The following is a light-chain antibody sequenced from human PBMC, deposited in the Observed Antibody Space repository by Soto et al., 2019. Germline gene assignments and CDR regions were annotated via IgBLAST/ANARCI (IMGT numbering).Light chain of an antibody. CDR2: SNN. J-gene: IGLJ2*01. CDR1: TSNIGSNT. CDR3: AAWDDSLNGVV. Sequence: QSVLTQPPSASGTPGQRVTTSGPGGTSNIGSNTVNWYQQLPGTAPKLLIYSNNQRPSGVPDRFSGSKSGTSASLAISGLQSEDEADYYCAAWDDSLNGVVFGGGTKLTVL. V-gene: IGLV1-44*01.